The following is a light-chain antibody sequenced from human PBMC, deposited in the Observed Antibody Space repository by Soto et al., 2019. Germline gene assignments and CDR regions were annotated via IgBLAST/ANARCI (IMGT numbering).Light chain of an antibody. Sequence: DIQMTQSPSSLSAFVGDTVTITCRASQDISNFLAWYQQKPGKVPKLLIYAASTLQSGVPSRFSGSGSGTDFTLTITSLQPEDFATYYCQQSYGTPITFGQGTRLEIK. V-gene: IGKV1-27*01. CDR2: AAS. CDR3: QQSYGTPIT. J-gene: IGKJ5*01. CDR1: QDISNF.